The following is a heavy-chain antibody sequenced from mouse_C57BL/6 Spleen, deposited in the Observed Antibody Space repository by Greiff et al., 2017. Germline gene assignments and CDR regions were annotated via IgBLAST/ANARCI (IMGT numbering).Heavy chain of an antibody. CDR2: IYPGDGDT. CDR1: GYAFSSSW. V-gene: IGHV1-82*01. CDR3: ARSVNFDD. J-gene: IGHJ2*01. Sequence: VQLQQSGPELVKPGASVKISCKASGYAFSSSWMNWVKQRPGKGLEWIGRIYPGDGDTNYNGKFKGKATLTADKSSSTAYMQLSSLTSEDSAVYFCARSVNFDDWGQGTTLTVSS.